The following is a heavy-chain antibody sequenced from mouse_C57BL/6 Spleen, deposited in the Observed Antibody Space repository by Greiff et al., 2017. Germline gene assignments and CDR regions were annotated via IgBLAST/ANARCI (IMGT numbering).Heavy chain of an antibody. D-gene: IGHD2-2*01. CDR2: IDPEDGET. V-gene: IGHV14-2*01. J-gene: IGHJ4*01. Sequence: EVKLQQSGAELVKPGASVKLSCTASGFNITDYYMHWVKQRTEQGLEWIGRIDPEDGETKYAQKFQGKATLTVDTSSNTAYMQLSSLASEDTAGYYCARRRGYDVDYYAMDYWGQGTSVTVSS. CDR1: GFNITDYY. CDR3: ARRRGYDVDYYAMDY.